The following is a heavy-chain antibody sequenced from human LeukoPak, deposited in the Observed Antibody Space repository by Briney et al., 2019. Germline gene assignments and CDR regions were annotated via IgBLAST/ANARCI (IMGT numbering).Heavy chain of an antibody. Sequence: SETLSLTCTVSGGSISSSSYYWGWVRQPPGKGLEWIGEIYHSGSTNYNPSLKSRVTISVDKSKNQFSLKLSSVTAADTAVYYCARSAPYYYDSSGYYAIDYWGQGTLVTVSS. V-gene: IGHV4-39*07. D-gene: IGHD3-22*01. J-gene: IGHJ4*02. CDR1: GGSISSSSYY. CDR3: ARSAPYYYDSSGYYAIDY. CDR2: IYHSGST.